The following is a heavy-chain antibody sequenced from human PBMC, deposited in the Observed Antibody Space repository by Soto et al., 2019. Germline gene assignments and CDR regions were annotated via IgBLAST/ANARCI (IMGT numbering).Heavy chain of an antibody. CDR2: ISWDGGST. D-gene: IGHD3-22*01. CDR1: GFTFDDYT. CDR3: AKLDDSSGDDAFDI. V-gene: IGHV3-43*01. J-gene: IGHJ3*02. Sequence: GGSLRLSCAASGFTFDDYTMHWVRQAPGKGLEWVSLISWDGGSTYYADSVKGRFTISRDNSKNSLYLQMNSLRTEDTALYYCAKLDDSSGDDAFDIWGQGTMVTVS.